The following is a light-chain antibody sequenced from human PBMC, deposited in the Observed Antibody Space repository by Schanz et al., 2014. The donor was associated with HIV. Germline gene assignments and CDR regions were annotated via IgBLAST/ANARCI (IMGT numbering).Light chain of an antibody. V-gene: IGKV3-11*01. CDR2: DAS. J-gene: IGKJ1*01. CDR1: QSVSTS. CDR3: QQRSNWPPWT. Sequence: EILLTQSPATLSLSPGDRATLSCRASQSVSTSLAWYQQRPGQAPRLLISDASNRATGIPARFSGSGSGTDFTLTITNLEPEDFAVYYCQQRSNWPPWTFGQGTKVEIK.